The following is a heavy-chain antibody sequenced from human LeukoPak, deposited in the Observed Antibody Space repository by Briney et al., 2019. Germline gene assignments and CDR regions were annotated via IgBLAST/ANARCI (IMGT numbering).Heavy chain of an antibody. V-gene: IGHV3-23*01. CDR1: GFTFINYG. J-gene: IGHJ4*02. CDR3: AKSRYYHDY. CDR2: ISGSGGST. D-gene: IGHD3-10*01. Sequence: GGSLRLSCAASGFTFINYGMYWVRQAPGKGLEWVSAISGSGGSTYYADSVKGRFTISRDNSKNTLYLQMNSLRAEDTAVYYCAKSRYYHDYWGQGTLVTVSS.